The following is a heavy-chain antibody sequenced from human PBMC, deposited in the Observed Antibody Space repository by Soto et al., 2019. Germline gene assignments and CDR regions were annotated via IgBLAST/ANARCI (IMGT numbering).Heavy chain of an antibody. Sequence: GGSLRLSCAASGFTFTRYSMNWVRQAPGRGLEWVSSISSTTNYIYYGDSMKGRFTISRDNAKNSLYLEMNSLRAEDTAVYYCARESEDLTSNFDYWGQGTLVTVSS. CDR2: ISSTTNYI. V-gene: IGHV3-21*06. CDR1: GFTFTRYS. J-gene: IGHJ4*02. CDR3: ARESEDLTSNFDY.